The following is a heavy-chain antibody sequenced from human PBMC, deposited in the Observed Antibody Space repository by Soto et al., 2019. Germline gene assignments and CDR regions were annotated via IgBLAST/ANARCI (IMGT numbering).Heavy chain of an antibody. CDR1: GLPLGSMG. J-gene: IGHJ3*02. D-gene: IGHD5-12*01. Sequence: QLGGSWRSPWAPLGLPLGSMGMHWFRQAQAKGLGLLAVISYDGSNKYYADSVKGRSTISRDNSKNTLYLQMNSLRAEDTAVYYCAKGDIVATISFGAFDIWGQGTMVTVSS. CDR2: ISYDGSNK. V-gene: IGHV3-30*18. CDR3: AKGDIVATISFGAFDI.